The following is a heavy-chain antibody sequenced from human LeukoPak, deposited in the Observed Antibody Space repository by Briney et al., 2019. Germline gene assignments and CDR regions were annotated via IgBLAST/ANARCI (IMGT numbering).Heavy chain of an antibody. Sequence: SETLSLTCAVYGGSFSGYYWSWIRQPPGKELEWIGEINHSGSTNYNPSLKSRVTISVDTSKNQFSLKLSSVTAAGTAVYYCARVGRGYSQTFDIWGQGTMVTVSS. J-gene: IGHJ3*02. CDR1: GGSFSGYY. CDR2: INHSGST. CDR3: ARVGRGYSQTFDI. V-gene: IGHV4-34*01. D-gene: IGHD5-12*01.